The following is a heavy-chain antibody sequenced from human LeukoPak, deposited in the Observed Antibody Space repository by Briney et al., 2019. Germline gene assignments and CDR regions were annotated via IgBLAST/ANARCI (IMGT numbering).Heavy chain of an antibody. V-gene: IGHV1-3*01. CDR1: GYTFTSYA. Sequence: ASVKVSCKASGYTFTSYAMHWVRQAPGQRLEWMGWINAGNGNTKYSQKFQGRVTITRNTSASTAYMELSSLRSEDTAVYYCARESIAVAGDYWGQGTLVTVSS. D-gene: IGHD6-19*01. CDR3: ARESIAVAGDY. CDR2: INAGNGNT. J-gene: IGHJ4*02.